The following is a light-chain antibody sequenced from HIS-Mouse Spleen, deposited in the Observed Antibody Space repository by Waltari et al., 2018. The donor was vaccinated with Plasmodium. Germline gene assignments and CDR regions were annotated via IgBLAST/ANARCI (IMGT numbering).Light chain of an antibody. J-gene: IGKJ1*01. CDR3: QQYYSTPPWT. CDR1: QSDLSSSNNKNY. CDR2: WAS. V-gene: IGKV4-1*01. Sequence: DIVMTQSPDSLAVSLGERATIHCKSSQSDLSSSNNKNYLAWYQQKPGQPPKLLIYWASTRESGVPDRFSGSGSGTAFTLTISSLQAEDVAVYYCQQYYSTPPWTFGQGTKVEIK.